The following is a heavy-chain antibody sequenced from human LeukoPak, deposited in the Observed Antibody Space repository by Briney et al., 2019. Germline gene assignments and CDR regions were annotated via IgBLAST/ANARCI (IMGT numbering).Heavy chain of an antibody. Sequence: ASVKVSCKASGYTFTGYYMHWVRQAPGQGLEWMGRINPNSGGTNYAQKFQGRVTMTRDTSIGTAYMELSRLRSDDTAVYYCARDTYYYDSSGFADWGQGTLVTVSS. CDR1: GYTFTGYY. J-gene: IGHJ4*02. CDR3: ARDTYYYDSSGFAD. CDR2: INPNSGGT. D-gene: IGHD3-22*01. V-gene: IGHV1-2*06.